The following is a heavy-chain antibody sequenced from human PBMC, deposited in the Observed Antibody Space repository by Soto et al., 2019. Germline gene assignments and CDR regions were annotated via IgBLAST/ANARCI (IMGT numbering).Heavy chain of an antibody. CDR3: ARDRRGLWELPYYFDY. V-gene: IGHV4-31*03. CDR1: GGSISSGGYY. CDR2: IYYSGST. J-gene: IGHJ4*02. Sequence: QVQLQESGPGLVKPSQTLSLTCTVSGGSISSGGYYWSWIRQHPGKGLEWIGYIYYSGSTYYNPSRKSRVTISVDTSKNQFSLKLSSVTAADTAVYYCARDRRGLWELPYYFDYWGQGTLVTVSS. D-gene: IGHD1-26*01.